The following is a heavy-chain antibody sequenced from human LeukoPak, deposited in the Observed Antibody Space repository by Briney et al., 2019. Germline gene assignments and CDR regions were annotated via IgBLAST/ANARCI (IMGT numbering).Heavy chain of an antibody. CDR3: ARGALAAAGTWFDP. CDR1: GFTFSSKS. CDR2: ISSSSRYI. Sequence: GGSLRLSCAASGFTFSSKSMNWVRQAPGKGLEWGSSISSSSRYIYYADSVKGRITISRDNAKNSLYLKMHSLRAEDTAVYYCARGALAAAGTWFDPWGQGTLVTVSS. J-gene: IGHJ5*02. D-gene: IGHD6-13*01. V-gene: IGHV3-21*01.